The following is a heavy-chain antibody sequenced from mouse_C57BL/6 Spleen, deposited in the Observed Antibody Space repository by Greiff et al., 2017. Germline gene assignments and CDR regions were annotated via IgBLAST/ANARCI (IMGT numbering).Heavy chain of an antibody. CDR2: ISYDGSN. CDR3: ARDDYFDD. Sequence: EVKVEESGPGLVKPSQSLSLTCSVTGYSITSGYYWNWIRQFPGNKLEWMGYISYDGSNNYNPSLKNRISITRDTSKNQFFLKLNSVTTEDTATYYCARDDYFDDWGQGTTLTVSS. CDR1: GYSITSGYY. V-gene: IGHV3-6*01. J-gene: IGHJ2*01.